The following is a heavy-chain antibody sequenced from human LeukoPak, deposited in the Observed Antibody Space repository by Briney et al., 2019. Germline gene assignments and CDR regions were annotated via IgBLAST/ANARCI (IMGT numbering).Heavy chain of an antibody. D-gene: IGHD5/OR15-5a*01. CDR3: ARDGVSVMPEFDF. CDR2: IYCKDGAT. CDR1: GYTFSDYY. J-gene: IGHJ4*02. Sequence: ASVMVSCKASGYTFSDYYIYWVRQAPGQGLEWMGWIYCKDGATKYAEKFESRVTMTRDTSIDTVYMELSGLTSDDTAVFYCARDGVSVMPEFDFWGQGTLVTVSS. V-gene: IGHV1-2*02.